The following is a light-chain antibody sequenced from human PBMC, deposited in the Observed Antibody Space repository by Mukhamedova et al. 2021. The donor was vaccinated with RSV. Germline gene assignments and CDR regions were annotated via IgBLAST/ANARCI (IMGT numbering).Light chain of an antibody. CDR2: ATT. Sequence: WYQRRVHGKAPNLLLYATTRLESGAPSRFSGSGSGTVYTLTISSLQPEDFVTYYCQQYYSTPLTFGGGTKVEIE. V-gene: IGKV1-NL1*01. J-gene: IGKJ4*01. CDR3: QQYYSTPLT.